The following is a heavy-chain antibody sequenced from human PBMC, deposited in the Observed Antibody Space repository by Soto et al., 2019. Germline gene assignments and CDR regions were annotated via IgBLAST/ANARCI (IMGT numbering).Heavy chain of an antibody. V-gene: IGHV3-33*01. D-gene: IGHD5-18*01. CDR2: IWYDGSNK. CDR3: ARDGGIQLWLYYYGMDV. CDR1: GFTFSSYG. Sequence: GGSLRLSCAASGFTFSSYGMHWVRQAPGKGLEWVAVIWYDGSNKYYADSVKGRFTISRDNSKNTLYLQMNSLRAEDTAVYYCARDGGIQLWLYYYGMDVWGQGTTVTVSS. J-gene: IGHJ6*02.